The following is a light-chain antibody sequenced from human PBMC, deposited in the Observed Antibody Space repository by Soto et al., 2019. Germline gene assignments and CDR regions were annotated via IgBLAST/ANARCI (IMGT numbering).Light chain of an antibody. V-gene: IGKV3-15*01. CDR1: QSVSSN. CDR3: HQYNNWPT. Sequence: EIVMTQSPATLSVSPGERATLSCRASQSVSSNLAWYQQKPGQAPRLLIYGASTRATGIPARFSGSGSGTEFTITISSLQSEDFAVYYCHQYNNWPTFGQGTKVEIK. CDR2: GAS. J-gene: IGKJ1*01.